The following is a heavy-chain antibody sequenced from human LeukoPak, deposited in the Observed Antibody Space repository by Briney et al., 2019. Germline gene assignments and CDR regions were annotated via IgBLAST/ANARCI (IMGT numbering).Heavy chain of an antibody. CDR2: ISSSSSYI. J-gene: IGHJ3*02. CDR1: GFTFSSYS. D-gene: IGHD3-3*01. Sequence: PGGSLRLSCAASGFTFSSYSMNWVRQAPGKGLEWVLSISSSSSYIYYADSVKGRFTISRDNAKNSLYLQMNSLRAEDTAVYYCARDRSRSGPDAFDIWGQGTMVTVSS. V-gene: IGHV3-21*01. CDR3: ARDRSRSGPDAFDI.